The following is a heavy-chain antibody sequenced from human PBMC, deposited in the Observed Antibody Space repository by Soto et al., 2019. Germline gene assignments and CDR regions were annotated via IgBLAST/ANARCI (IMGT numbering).Heavy chain of an antibody. V-gene: IGHV4-31*03. J-gene: IGHJ4*02. CDR3: ARAGWDPSPYYFDY. D-gene: IGHD6-19*01. CDR2: IYHSGRT. CDR1: GVSISSGGYY. Sequence: SETLSLTCTLSGVSISSGGYYWGWIRQHPGKGLEWIGNIYHSGRTYYNPSLKSRVIMSVDTSKNHFSLNLNSVTAADTAMYFCARAGWDPSPYYFDYWGQGTLVTVSS.